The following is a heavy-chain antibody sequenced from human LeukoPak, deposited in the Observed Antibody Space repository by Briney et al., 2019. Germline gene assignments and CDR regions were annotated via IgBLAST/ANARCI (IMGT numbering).Heavy chain of an antibody. CDR2: ISYDGSNK. Sequence: GGSLRLSCAASGFTYSSYAMHWVRQAPGKGLEWVAVISYDGSNKYYADSVKGRFTISRDNSKNTLYLQMNSLRAEDTALYYSARGDRRDGYRFDYWGQGTLVTVSS. CDR3: ARGDRRDGYRFDY. V-gene: IGHV3-30*14. D-gene: IGHD5-24*01. CDR1: GFTYSSYA. J-gene: IGHJ4*02.